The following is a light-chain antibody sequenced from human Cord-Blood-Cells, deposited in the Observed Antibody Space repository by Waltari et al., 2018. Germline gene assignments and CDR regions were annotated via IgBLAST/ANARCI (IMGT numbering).Light chain of an antibody. J-gene: IGLJ1*01. CDR2: DVS. Sequence: QSALTQPASVSGSPRPSITISCPGTSSNVGRYNSLPWYQQHPGNAPKLMIYDVSNRPSGVSNRFSGSKSGNTASLTISGLQAEDEADYYCSSYTSSSTYVFGTGTKVTVL. V-gene: IGLV2-14*01. CDR1: SSNVGRYNS. CDR3: SSYTSSSTYV.